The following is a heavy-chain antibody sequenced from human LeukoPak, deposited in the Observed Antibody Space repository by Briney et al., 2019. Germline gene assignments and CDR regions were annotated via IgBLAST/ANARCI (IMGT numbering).Heavy chain of an antibody. J-gene: IGHJ3*02. Sequence: SETLSLTCTVSGGSISSYYWSWIRQPAGKGLEWIGRIYTSWSTNYNPSLKSRVPMSVDTSKKQFSLKLSSVTAADSAVYYCARGPVYDSSGYYYVSAFDIWGQGTMVTVSS. CDR2: IYTSWST. D-gene: IGHD3-22*01. CDR3: ARGPVYDSSGYYYVSAFDI. V-gene: IGHV4-4*07. CDR1: GGSISSYY.